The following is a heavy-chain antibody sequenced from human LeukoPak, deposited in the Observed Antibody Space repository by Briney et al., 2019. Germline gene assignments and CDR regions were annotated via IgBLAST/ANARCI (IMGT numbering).Heavy chain of an antibody. V-gene: IGHV4-4*07. CDR1: GGSISSYY. J-gene: IGHJ6*03. Sequence: SETLSLTCTVSGGSISSYYWSWIRQPAGKGLEWIGRICTSGSTNYNPSLKSRVTMSVDTSKNQFSLKLSSVTAADTAVYYCARDRQDIVVVPAAIGHYYYYYMDVWGKGTTVTVSS. CDR2: ICTSGST. CDR3: ARDRQDIVVVPAAIGHYYYYYMDV. D-gene: IGHD2-2*02.